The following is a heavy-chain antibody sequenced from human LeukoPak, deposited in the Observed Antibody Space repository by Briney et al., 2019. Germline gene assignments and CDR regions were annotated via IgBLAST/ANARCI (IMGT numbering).Heavy chain of an antibody. CDR3: ARVDGIGTSGFDY. CDR2: INPNSGGT. D-gene: IGHD1-14*01. Sequence: ASVKVSCKASGYTFTSYDINWVRQAPGQGLEWMGWINPNSGGTNYAQKFQGRVTMTRDTSISTAYMELSRLRSDDTAVYYCARVDGIGTSGFDYWGQGTLVTVSS. CDR1: GYTFTSYD. J-gene: IGHJ4*02. V-gene: IGHV1-2*02.